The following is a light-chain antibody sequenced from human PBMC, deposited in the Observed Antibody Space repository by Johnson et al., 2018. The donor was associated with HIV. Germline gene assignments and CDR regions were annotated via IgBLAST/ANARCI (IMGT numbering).Light chain of an antibody. V-gene: IGLV1-51*02. Sequence: QSVLTQPPSVSAAPGQKVTISCSASSSNIGNNYVSWYQQLPGTAPKLLIYENNKRPSGIPDRFSGSKSGTSATLGITGLQTGDEADYYCATWDNSLTPFYVFGTATKGT. J-gene: IGLJ1*01. CDR1: SSNIGNNY. CDR2: ENN. CDR3: ATWDNSLTPFYV.